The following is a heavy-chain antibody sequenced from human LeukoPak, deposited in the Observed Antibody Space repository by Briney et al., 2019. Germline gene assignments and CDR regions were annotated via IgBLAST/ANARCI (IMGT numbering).Heavy chain of an antibody. CDR1: GFTFSSYS. J-gene: IGHJ4*02. V-gene: IGHV3-21*01. Sequence: GGSLRLSCAASGFTFSSYSMNWVRQAPGKGLEWVSSISSSSSYIYYADSVKGRFTISRDNAKNSLYLQMNSLRAEDTAVYYCTRDGRYCSSTSCYSYYFDYWGQGTLVTVSS. D-gene: IGHD2-2*01. CDR3: TRDGRYCSSTSCYSYYFDY. CDR2: ISSSSSYI.